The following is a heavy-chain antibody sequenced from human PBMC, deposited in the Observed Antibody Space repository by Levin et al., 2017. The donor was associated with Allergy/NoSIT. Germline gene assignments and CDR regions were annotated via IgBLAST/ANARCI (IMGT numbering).Heavy chain of an antibody. V-gene: IGHV4-59*13. D-gene: IGHD3-10*01. CDR1: GGSISNYY. J-gene: IGHJ3*02. CDR3: TRESYYDSGAGPRKAFDI. CDR2: IYYSGSI. Sequence: SETLSLTCTVSGGSISNYYWHWLRQPPGKGLEWIGSIYYSGSITYHPSLKSRLTISGDTSKNQVFLRLSSVTAADTAIYYCTRESYYDSGAGPRKAFDIWGQGTMVTISS.